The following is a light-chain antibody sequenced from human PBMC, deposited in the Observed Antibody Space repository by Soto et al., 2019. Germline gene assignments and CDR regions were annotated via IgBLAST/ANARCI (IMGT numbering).Light chain of an antibody. Sequence: QSVLTQPPSASGSPGQSVTISCTGTSSDVGTHGYVSWYQQHAGKAPKLVIYDVTKRPSGVPDRFSGSKSGNTASLTVSGPQAEDEADYYCLCYAGGNNWVFGGGTKVTVL. CDR2: DVT. V-gene: IGLV2-8*01. CDR1: SSDVGTHGY. J-gene: IGLJ3*02. CDR3: LCYAGGNNWV.